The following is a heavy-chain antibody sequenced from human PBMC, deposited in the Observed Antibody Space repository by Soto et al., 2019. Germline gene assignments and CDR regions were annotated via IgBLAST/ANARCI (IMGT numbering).Heavy chain of an antibody. Sequence: GGSLRLSCAASGFTFSSYAMSWVRQAPGKGLVWVSGINGSESTTNYADSVKGRFTISRDNAKNTLYLQMNSVRAEDTGVYYCARGVPGHYATDVWGQGTTVTVSS. CDR1: GFTFSSYA. J-gene: IGHJ6*02. V-gene: IGHV3-23*01. CDR2: INGSESTT. CDR3: ARGVPGHYATDV.